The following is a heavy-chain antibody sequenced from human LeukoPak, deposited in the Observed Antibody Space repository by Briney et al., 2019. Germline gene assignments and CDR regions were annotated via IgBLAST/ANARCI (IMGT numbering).Heavy chain of an antibody. Sequence: ASVKVSCKASGGTFSSYAISWVRQAPGQGLEWMGRIIPIFGTANYAQKFQGRVTITTDESTSTAYMELSSLRSEDTAVYYCARVPRRVVVPAAILFDPWGQGTLVTVSS. CDR1: GGTFSSYA. CDR2: IIPIFGTA. CDR3: ARVPRRVVVPAAILFDP. D-gene: IGHD2-2*02. V-gene: IGHV1-69*05. J-gene: IGHJ5*02.